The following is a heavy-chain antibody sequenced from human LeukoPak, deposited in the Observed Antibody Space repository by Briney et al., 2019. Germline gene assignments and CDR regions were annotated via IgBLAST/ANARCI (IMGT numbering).Heavy chain of an antibody. CDR2: ISYDGSNK. J-gene: IGHJ4*02. CDR3: ARSGWYRIYY. D-gene: IGHD6-19*01. Sequence: PGRSLRLSCAASGFTFSSYGMHWVRQAPGKGLEWVAVISYDGSNKYYADSVKGRFTISRDNSKNTLYLQMNSLRAEDTAVYYCARSGWYRIYYWGQGTLVTVSS. CDR1: GFTFSSYG. V-gene: IGHV3-30*03.